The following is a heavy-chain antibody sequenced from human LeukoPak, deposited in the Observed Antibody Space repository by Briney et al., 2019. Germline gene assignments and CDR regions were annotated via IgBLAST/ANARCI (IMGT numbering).Heavy chain of an antibody. CDR2: INSDGSST. Sequence: PGGSLRLSCAASGFTFSSYWMHWVRQAPGKGRVWVSRINSDGSSTSYADSVKGRFTISRDNAKNTLYLQMNSLRAEDTAVYYYGRTRTLAYWGQGTLVTVSS. D-gene: IGHD3-16*01. J-gene: IGHJ4*02. CDR1: GFTFSSYW. V-gene: IGHV3-74*01. CDR3: GRTRTLAY.